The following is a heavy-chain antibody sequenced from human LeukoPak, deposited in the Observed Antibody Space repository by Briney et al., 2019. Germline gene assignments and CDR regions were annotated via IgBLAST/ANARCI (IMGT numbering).Heavy chain of an antibody. CDR1: GGSISSYY. CDR3: ARTPDYSGSYGY. CDR2: IYYSGST. J-gene: IGHJ4*02. D-gene: IGHD1-26*01. Sequence: SETLSLTCTVSGGSISSYYWGWIRQPPGKGLEWIGSIYYSGSTYYNPSLKSRVTISVDTSKNQFSLKLSSVTAADTAVYYCARTPDYSGSYGYWGQGTLVTVSS. V-gene: IGHV4-39*01.